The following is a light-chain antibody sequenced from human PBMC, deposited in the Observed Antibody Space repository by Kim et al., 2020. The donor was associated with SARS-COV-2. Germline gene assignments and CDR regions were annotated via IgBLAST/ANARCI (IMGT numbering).Light chain of an antibody. CDR3: ATWDDSLGGWI. CDR1: TSNIESNF. V-gene: IGLV1-47*01. J-gene: IGLJ2*01. CDR2: RDD. Sequence: GQRATISCSVSTSNIESNFVYWYRQFPGAAPKRLIYRDDQRPSGLPERFSGSRSGTSASLAISGLRSEDEADYYCATWDDSLGGWIFGGGTQLTVL.